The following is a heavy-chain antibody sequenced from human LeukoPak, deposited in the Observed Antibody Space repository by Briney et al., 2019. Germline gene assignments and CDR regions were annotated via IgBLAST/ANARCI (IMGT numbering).Heavy chain of an antibody. J-gene: IGHJ3*02. CDR2: IDTDGSGT. V-gene: IGHV3-74*01. CDR1: GFTFSNYW. CDR3: ARDAAYCGGDCYLSDI. D-gene: IGHD2-21*01. Sequence: GGSLRLSCAASGFTFSNYWMHSVRQAPGKGLVWVSRIDTDGSGTTYADSVKGRFTISRDNAKNTLYLQMNSLRAEDTAVYYCARDAAYCGGDCYLSDIWGQGTMVTVSS.